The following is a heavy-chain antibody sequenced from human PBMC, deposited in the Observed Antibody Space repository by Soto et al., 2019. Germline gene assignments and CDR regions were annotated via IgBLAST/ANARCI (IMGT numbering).Heavy chain of an antibody. V-gene: IGHV2-5*02. CDR1: GFSLSTSGVG. J-gene: IGHJ5*02. CDR3: ADRRGYCDSSGYWFDP. CDR2: IYWDDDK. D-gene: IGHD3-22*01. Sequence: QITLKDSGPTLVKPTQTLTLTCTFSGFSLSTSGVGVGWIRQPPGKALEWLALIYWDDDKRYSPSLKSRLTITKKPSKNQVVLTMTNMDPVDTATYCCADRRGYCDSSGYWFDPWGQGTLVTVSS.